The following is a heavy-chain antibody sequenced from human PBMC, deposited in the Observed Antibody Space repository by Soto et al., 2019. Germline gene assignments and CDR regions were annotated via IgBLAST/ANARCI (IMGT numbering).Heavy chain of an antibody. Sequence: GGSLSLSCAASGFTFSSYGMHWVRQAPGKGLEWVAVISYDGSNKYYADSVKGRFTISRDNSKNTLYLQMNSLRAEDTAVYYCAKDRIDTAMDHIDYWGQGTLVTVSS. CDR1: GFTFSSYG. D-gene: IGHD5-18*01. CDR2: ISYDGSNK. V-gene: IGHV3-30*18. CDR3: AKDRIDTAMDHIDY. J-gene: IGHJ4*02.